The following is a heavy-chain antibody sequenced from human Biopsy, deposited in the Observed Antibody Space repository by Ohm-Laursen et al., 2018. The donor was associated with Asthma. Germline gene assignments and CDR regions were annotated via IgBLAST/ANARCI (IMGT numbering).Heavy chain of an antibody. J-gene: IGHJ4*03. CDR3: AKDRSGTWYGFDY. V-gene: IGHV3-23*01. CDR1: GFTFRAHA. Sequence: SLRLSCAASGFTFRAHAMSWVRQAPGKGLEWVSTISGNSGITYYADSVKGRFTISRDNSQNTLYLHMDSLSAEDTAVYYCAKDRSGTWYGFDYWGQGTTVTVSS. D-gene: IGHD6-13*01. CDR2: ISGNSGIT.